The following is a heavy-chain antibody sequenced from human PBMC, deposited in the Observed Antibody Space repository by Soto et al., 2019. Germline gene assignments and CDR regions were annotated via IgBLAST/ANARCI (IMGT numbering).Heavy chain of an antibody. CDR3: AKDPSPVLLWFGDLY. Sequence: GGSLRLSCSASGFTFSSYAMHWVRQAPGKGLEYVSAISSNGGSTYYADSVKGRFTISRDNSKNTLYLQMNSLRAEDTAVYYCAKDPSPVLLWFGDLYWGQGTLVTVSS. D-gene: IGHD3-10*01. CDR1: GFTFSSYA. J-gene: IGHJ4*02. CDR2: ISSNGGST. V-gene: IGHV3-64*04.